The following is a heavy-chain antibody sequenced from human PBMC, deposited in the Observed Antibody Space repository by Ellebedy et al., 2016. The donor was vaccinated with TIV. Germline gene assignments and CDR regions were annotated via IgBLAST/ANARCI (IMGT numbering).Heavy chain of an antibody. CDR3: ASGSETFYDILTDQWSQYPFDF. J-gene: IGHJ4*02. CDR1: GGTFTNYA. Sequence: SVKVSCXASGGTFTNYAISWVRQAPAQGLEWMGGLTPVTGTPNYSQKFQGRVTITSDESSYTAYMDLSSLTSEDTAVYYCASGSETFYDILTDQWSQYPFDFWGQGTLVTVSS. CDR2: LTPVTGTP. V-gene: IGHV1-69*13. D-gene: IGHD3-9*01.